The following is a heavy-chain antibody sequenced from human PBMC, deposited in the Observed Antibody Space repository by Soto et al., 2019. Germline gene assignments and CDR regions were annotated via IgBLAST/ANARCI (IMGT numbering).Heavy chain of an antibody. J-gene: IGHJ4*02. CDR1: GGSISSYY. Sequence: PSETLSLTCTVSGGSISSYYWSWVRQPPGRGLEWIGYIYFRGTTNYNPSLKSRVTMSADTSKNQFSLKLNSVTAADTAVYYCARMNYYDTSGYPFDYWGQGTLVTVTS. CDR3: ARMNYYDTSGYPFDY. V-gene: IGHV4-59*01. D-gene: IGHD3-22*01. CDR2: IYFRGTT.